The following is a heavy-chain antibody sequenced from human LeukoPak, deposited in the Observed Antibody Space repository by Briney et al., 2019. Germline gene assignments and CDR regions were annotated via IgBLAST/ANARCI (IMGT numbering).Heavy chain of an antibody. D-gene: IGHD4-17*01. CDR2: ISWNSGSI. Sequence: GGSLRLSCAASGFTFSSYSMNWVRQAPGKGLEWVSGISWNSGSIGYADSVKGRFTISRDNAKNSLYLQMNSLRAEDTALYYCAKDMGYGDYTFDYWGQGTLVTVSS. CDR1: GFTFSSYS. CDR3: AKDMGYGDYTFDY. J-gene: IGHJ4*02. V-gene: IGHV3-9*01.